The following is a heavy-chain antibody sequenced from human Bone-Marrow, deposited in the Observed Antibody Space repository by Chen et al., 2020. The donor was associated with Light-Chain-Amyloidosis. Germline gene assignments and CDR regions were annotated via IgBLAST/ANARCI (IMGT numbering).Heavy chain of an antibody. J-gene: IGHJ6*02. CDR3: TRVRVSYDFWKGSLDF. Sequence: EVQLVETGGGLIQPGGSLRLSCAASGLTVTTSYMTWVRQAPGKGLEWVSTIYTTGKTYYAGSVKGRFTISTDNSQNTLYLQMSSLRTDDTAVYFCTRVRVSYDFWKGSLDFWGQGTTVTVSS. V-gene: IGHV3-53*02. CDR1: GLTVTTSY. D-gene: IGHD3-3*01. CDR2: IYTTGKT.